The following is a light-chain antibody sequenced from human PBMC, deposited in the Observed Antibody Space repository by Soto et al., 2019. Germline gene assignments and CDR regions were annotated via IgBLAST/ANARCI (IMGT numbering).Light chain of an antibody. CDR2: GVT. CDR3: TSYIHRRTLVV. J-gene: IGLJ2*01. Sequence: QSALTQPASVSGSPGQSITISCTGTSIDVGGYNYVSWYQHHPGKAPKLMIYGVTNRPPGVSIRFSGSKSGNTASLTISGLQPEDEADYYCTSYIHRRTLVVFGGGTKLTVL. V-gene: IGLV2-14*01. CDR1: SIDVGGYNY.